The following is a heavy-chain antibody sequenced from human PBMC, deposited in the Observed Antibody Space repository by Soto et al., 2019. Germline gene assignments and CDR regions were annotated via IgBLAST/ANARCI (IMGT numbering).Heavy chain of an antibody. CDR3: TKDRVPDGIYSFDY. Sequence: SGGSLRLSCAASGFPFSDYSMNWVRQAPGKGLEWVAFIDLTGTMTDYRESVKGRFTLSKDKSMKTVYLQMNNLRVEDAAIYYCTKDRVPDGIYSFDYWGRGALVTVSS. J-gene: IGHJ4*02. V-gene: IGHV3-23*05. CDR2: IDLTGTMT. CDR1: GFPFSDYS. D-gene: IGHD2-21*01.